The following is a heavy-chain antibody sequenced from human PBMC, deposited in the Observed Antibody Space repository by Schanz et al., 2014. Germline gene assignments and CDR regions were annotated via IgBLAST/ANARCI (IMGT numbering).Heavy chain of an antibody. CDR3: ARVRYDILTDYYTEYYFDS. Sequence: VQLVESGGDLVKPGGSLRLSCVASGFSFSGFAVHWVRQAPGKGLEWVSIVSHDGFTKHYADSVRGRFTLSRDNSKNTVYLQMNSLRAEDTAVYYCARVRYDILTDYYTEYYFDSWGQGTLVAVSS. CDR1: GFSFSGFA. J-gene: IGHJ4*02. V-gene: IGHV3-30*04. CDR2: VSHDGFTK. D-gene: IGHD3-9*01.